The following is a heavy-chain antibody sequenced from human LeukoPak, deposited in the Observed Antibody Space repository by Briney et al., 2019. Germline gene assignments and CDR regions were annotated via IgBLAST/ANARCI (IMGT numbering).Heavy chain of an antibody. D-gene: IGHD3-10*01. V-gene: IGHV3-23*01. Sequence: GGSLRLSCAASGFTFSSYAMSWVRQAPGKGLEWVSAISGSGGSTYYADSVKSRFTISRDNSKNTLYLQMNSLRAEDTAVYYCAKGEIYGSGSYNSYYFDYWGQGTLVTVSS. CDR3: AKGEIYGSGSYNSYYFDY. CDR2: ISGSGGST. CDR1: GFTFSSYA. J-gene: IGHJ4*02.